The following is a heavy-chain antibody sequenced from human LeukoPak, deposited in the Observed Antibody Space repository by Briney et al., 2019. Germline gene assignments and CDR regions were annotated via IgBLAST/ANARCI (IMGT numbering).Heavy chain of an antibody. D-gene: IGHD3-22*01. V-gene: IGHV4-61*02. J-gene: IGHJ5*02. Sequence: SQTLSLTCTVSGGSISSGSYYWSWIRQPAGKGLEWIGRIYTSGSTNYNPSLKSRVTISVDTSKNQFSLKLSSVTAADTAVYYCARESNYYDSSRWLDPWGQGTLVTVSS. CDR2: IYTSGST. CDR3: ARESNYYDSSRWLDP. CDR1: GGSISSGSYY.